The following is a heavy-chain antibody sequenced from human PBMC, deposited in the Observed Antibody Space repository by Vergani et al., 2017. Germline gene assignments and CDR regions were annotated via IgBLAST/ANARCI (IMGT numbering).Heavy chain of an antibody. V-gene: IGHV4-34*01. Sequence: QVQLQESGPGLLKPSETLSLTCAVYGGSFSGYYWSWIRQPPGKGLEWIGEINHSGSTNYNPSLKSRVTISVDTSKNQFSLKLSSVTAADTAVYYCARGLSSSRPYYYYYMDVWGKGTTVTVSS. CDR3: ARGLSSSRPYYYYYMDV. J-gene: IGHJ6*03. CDR2: INHSGST. CDR1: GGSFSGYY. D-gene: IGHD6-6*01.